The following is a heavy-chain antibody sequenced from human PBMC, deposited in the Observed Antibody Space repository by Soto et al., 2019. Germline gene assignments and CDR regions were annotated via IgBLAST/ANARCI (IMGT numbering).Heavy chain of an antibody. Sequence: PGCSLRLSGRYSVSNFISYAFHWARQDPGEGLGWLAARALDGDITYHADAVQGRFTSYKEKSRSTVSLKMDSLRREDTAVYYRARDVRRSKRGGLVYDGALDVWGQGTTVIGCS. J-gene: IGHJ6*02. CDR1: VSNFISYA. CDR3: ARDVRRSKRGGLVYDGALDV. CDR2: RALDGDIT. D-gene: IGHD3-22*01. V-gene: IGHV3-30-3*01.